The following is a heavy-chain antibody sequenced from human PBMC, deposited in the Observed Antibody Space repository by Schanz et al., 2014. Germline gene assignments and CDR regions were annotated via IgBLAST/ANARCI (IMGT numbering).Heavy chain of an antibody. J-gene: IGHJ4*02. CDR2: ISVYHGHT. D-gene: IGHD6-13*01. CDR1: GYTFTSYD. V-gene: IGHV1-18*01. Sequence: QVQLVQSGAEVKKPGASVKVSCKASGYTFTSYDINWVRQATGQGLEWMGWISVYHGHTNYAEKVHGRVTMTTDTSTSTAYMELRSLRSEDTAVYYCARDGEAAAGCDYWGQGTLVTVSS. CDR3: ARDGEAAAGCDY.